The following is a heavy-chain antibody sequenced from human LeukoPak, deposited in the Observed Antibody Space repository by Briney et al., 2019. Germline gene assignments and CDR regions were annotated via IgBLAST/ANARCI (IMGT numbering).Heavy chain of an antibody. Sequence: ASVKVSCKASGGTISSYAISWVRHAPGQGLEWMGRIIPILGIANYAQKFQGRVTITADKSTSTAYMELSSLRSEDTAVYYCALPGIAVAGTHPWFDPWGQGTLVTVSS. CDR2: IIPILGIA. CDR1: GGTISSYA. J-gene: IGHJ5*02. CDR3: ALPGIAVAGTHPWFDP. V-gene: IGHV1-69*04. D-gene: IGHD6-19*01.